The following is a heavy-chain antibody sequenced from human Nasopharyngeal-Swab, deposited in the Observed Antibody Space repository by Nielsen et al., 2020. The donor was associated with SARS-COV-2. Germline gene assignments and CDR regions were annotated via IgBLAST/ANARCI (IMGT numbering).Heavy chain of an antibody. V-gene: IGHV1-2*02. CDR1: GYTFTDYY. CDR3: ARDYYDNYDSDY. Sequence: ASVKVSCKTSGYTFTDYYIQWVRQAPGQGLEWVGCIDPNTGDTKYTQKFQGRVTVTRDTSRSTAYIELSRLRSDDTAVYYCARDYYDNYDSDYWGQGTLVTVSS. D-gene: IGHD3-22*01. J-gene: IGHJ4*02. CDR2: IDPNTGDT.